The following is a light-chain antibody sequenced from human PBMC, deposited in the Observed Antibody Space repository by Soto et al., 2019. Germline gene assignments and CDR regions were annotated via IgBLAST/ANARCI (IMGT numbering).Light chain of an antibody. CDR3: QPYDSSYV. V-gene: IGLV1-40*01. CDR1: SSNIGAGYD. J-gene: IGLJ1*01. CDR2: HNN. Sequence: QSVLTQPPSVSGAPGQRVTISCTGSSSNIGAGYDVHWYQQLPGTAPKLLVYHNNNRSSGVPDRFSGSQSGTSASLAITGLKAEDEADYYCQPYDSSYVFGTGTKVTVL.